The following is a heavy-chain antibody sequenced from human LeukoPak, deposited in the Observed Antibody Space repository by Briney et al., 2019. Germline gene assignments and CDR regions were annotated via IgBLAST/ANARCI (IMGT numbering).Heavy chain of an antibody. V-gene: IGHV4-59*08. CDR1: GGSISGYY. D-gene: IGHD6-19*01. CDR2: IHHSGNT. J-gene: IGHJ4*02. Sequence: PSETLSLTCAVSGGSISGYYWSWIRQSPGKGLEWMGYIHHSGNTNYNPALKSRVTISVDTSKTQFSLKLSSVTAADTAVYYCARHLTYSGGSARYFDYWGQGILVTVSS. CDR3: ARHLTYSGGSARYFDY.